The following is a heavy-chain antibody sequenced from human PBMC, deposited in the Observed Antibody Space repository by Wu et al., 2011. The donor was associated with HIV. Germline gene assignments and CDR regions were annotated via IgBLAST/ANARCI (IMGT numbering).Heavy chain of an antibody. V-gene: IGHV1-2*02. CDR1: GGTFSSYA. J-gene: IGHJ6*03. CDR2: INPNSGGT. CDR3: ARDLCSGGSCQLPDYYMDV. Sequence: QVQLVQSGAEVKKPGSSVKVSCKASGGTFSSYAISWVRQAPGQGLEWMGWINPNSGGTNYAQKFQGRVTMTRDTSISTAYMELSRLRSDDTAVYYCARDLCSGGSCQLPDYYMDVWGKGTTVTVSS. D-gene: IGHD2-15*01.